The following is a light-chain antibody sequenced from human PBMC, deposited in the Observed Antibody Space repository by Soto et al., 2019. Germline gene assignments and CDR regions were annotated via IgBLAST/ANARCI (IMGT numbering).Light chain of an antibody. Sequence: DIVLTQSPGTLSLSPGERTTLSCRASQSVSSSFLAWYQQKPGQDPRLLIYGASSRATGIPDRFSGSGSGTDFTLTISSLEPEDVAVYYCQQYGSSPWTFGQGTKVEIK. CDR1: QSVSSSF. CDR2: GAS. V-gene: IGKV3-20*01. CDR3: QQYGSSPWT. J-gene: IGKJ1*01.